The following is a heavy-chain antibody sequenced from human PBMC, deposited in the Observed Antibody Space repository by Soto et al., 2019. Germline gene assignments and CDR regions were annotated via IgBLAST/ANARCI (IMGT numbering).Heavy chain of an antibody. Sequence: HPGGSLRLSCAASGFTFSSYGMHWVRQAPGKGLEWVAVIWYDGSNKYYADSVKGRFTISRDNSKNTLYLQMNSLRAEDTAVYYCARVYSSGCEAFDIWGQGTMVTVSS. V-gene: IGHV3-33*01. CDR2: IWYDGSNK. D-gene: IGHD6-19*01. CDR1: GFTFSSYG. CDR3: ARVYSSGCEAFDI. J-gene: IGHJ3*02.